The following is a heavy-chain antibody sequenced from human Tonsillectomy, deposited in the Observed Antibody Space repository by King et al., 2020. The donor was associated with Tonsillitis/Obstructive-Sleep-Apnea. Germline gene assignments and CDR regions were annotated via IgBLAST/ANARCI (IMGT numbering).Heavy chain of an antibody. CDR1: GFTFDDYA. V-gene: IGHV3-9*01. J-gene: IGHJ4*02. CDR3: AKDLISLVSSRTLDY. Sequence: VQLVESGGGVVQPGRSLRLSCAASGFTFDDYAMHWVRQAPGKGLEWVAGISGNSGSIGYAESVKGRFTISRDNAKNSLYLQLNSLRAEDTALYYCAKDLISLVSSRTLDYWGQGPLVTVSS. CDR2: ISGNSGSI. D-gene: IGHD2-2*01.